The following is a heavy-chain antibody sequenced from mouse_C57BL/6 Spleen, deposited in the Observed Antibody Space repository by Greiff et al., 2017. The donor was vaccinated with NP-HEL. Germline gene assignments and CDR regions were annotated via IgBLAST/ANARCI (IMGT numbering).Heavy chain of an antibody. V-gene: IGHV1-39*01. D-gene: IGHD2-4*01. Sequence: EVKLQESGPELVKPGASVKISCKASGYSFTDYNMNWVKQSNGKSLEWIGVINPNYGTTSYNQKFKGKATLTVDQSSSTAYMQLNSLTSEDSAVYYWARESPYYDHDGSWFAYWGQGTLVTVSA. CDR1: GYSFTDYN. CDR3: ARESPYYDHDGSWFAY. J-gene: IGHJ3*01. CDR2: INPNYGTT.